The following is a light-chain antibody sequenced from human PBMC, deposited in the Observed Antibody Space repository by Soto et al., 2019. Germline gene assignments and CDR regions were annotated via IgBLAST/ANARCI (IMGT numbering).Light chain of an antibody. V-gene: IGKV1-5*01. CDR1: QTISSW. CDR3: QQYNSYSLLT. J-gene: IGKJ4*01. Sequence: DIQMTQSPSTLSASVGDRVTITCRASQTISSWLAWYQQKPGKAPKLLIYDASILESGVPSRFSGSGSGTEFTLTISSLQPDDFETYYCQQYNSYSLLTFGGGTKVEIK. CDR2: DAS.